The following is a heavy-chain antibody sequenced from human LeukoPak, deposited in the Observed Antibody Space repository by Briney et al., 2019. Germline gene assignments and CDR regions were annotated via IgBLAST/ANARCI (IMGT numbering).Heavy chain of an antibody. CDR1: GFTFSSYW. D-gene: IGHD1-26*01. Sequence: QPGGSLRLSCAASGFTFSSYWMSWVRQAPGKGLEWVANIKQDGSEKYYVDSVKGRFTISRDNAKNSLYLQMNSLRAEDTAVYYCATTGSGSYYDYWGQGTLVTVSS. V-gene: IGHV3-7*01. CDR2: IKQDGSEK. J-gene: IGHJ4*02. CDR3: ATTGSGSYYDY.